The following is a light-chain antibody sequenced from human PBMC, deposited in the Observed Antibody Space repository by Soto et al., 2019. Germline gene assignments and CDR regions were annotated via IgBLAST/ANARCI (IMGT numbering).Light chain of an antibody. CDR1: QSVSSF. Sequence: EVVLTQSPATLSLSPGERATLSCGASQSVSSFLAWYQQKPGQAPRLLIYDASNRATGIPARFSGSGSGTDFTLTISSLEPEDFALYYCQQRSSWPRTFGQGTKVDI. J-gene: IGKJ1*01. CDR2: DAS. V-gene: IGKV3-11*01. CDR3: QQRSSWPRT.